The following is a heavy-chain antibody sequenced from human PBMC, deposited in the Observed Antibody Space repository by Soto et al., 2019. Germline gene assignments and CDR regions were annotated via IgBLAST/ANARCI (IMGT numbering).Heavy chain of an antibody. V-gene: IGHV3-9*01. J-gene: IGHJ4*02. CDR3: AKVREGCYLLN. Sequence: EVQLVESGGGLVQPGRSLRLSCAASGFTFDDYAMHWVRQAPGKGLEWVSGISWNSGSIGYADSVKGRFTISRDNAKNSLYLQMNSLRAEDTALYYCAKVREGCYLLNWGQGTLVTVSS. CDR1: GFTFDDYA. CDR2: ISWNSGSI. D-gene: IGHD2-2*01.